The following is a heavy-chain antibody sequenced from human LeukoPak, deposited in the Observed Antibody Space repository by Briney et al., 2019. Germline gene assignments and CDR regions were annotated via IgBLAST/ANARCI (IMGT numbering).Heavy chain of an antibody. J-gene: IGHJ3*02. Sequence: GGSLRLSCAASGFTFSSYMNWVRQAPGKGLEWVSSISSTSSYIYYADSVKGRFTISRDNAKNSLYLQMNSLRAEDTAVYYCARENWNDDPHDAFDIWGQGTMVTVSS. CDR2: ISSTSSYI. D-gene: IGHD1-1*01. CDR1: GFTFSSY. CDR3: ARENWNDDPHDAFDI. V-gene: IGHV3-21*01.